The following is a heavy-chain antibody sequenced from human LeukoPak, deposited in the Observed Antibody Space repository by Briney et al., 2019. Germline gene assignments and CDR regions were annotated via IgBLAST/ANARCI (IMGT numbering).Heavy chain of an antibody. CDR3: ARTPPPTIVGAHYFDY. Sequence: ASVKVSCKASGGTFSSYAISWVRQAPGQGLEWMGWISTYNGNTNYAHKLQDRVTMTTDTSTRTAYMELRSLRSDDTAVYYCARTPPPTIVGAHYFDYWGQGTLVTVSS. V-gene: IGHV1-18*01. J-gene: IGHJ4*02. D-gene: IGHD1-26*01. CDR1: GGTFSSYA. CDR2: ISTYNGNT.